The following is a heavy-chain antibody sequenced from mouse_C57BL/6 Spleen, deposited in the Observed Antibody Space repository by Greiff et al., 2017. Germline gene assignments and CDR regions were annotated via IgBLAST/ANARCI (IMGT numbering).Heavy chain of an antibody. CDR3: AREVVGQDY. J-gene: IGHJ2*01. D-gene: IGHD3-3*01. CDR1: GYTFTDYY. V-gene: IGHV1-26*01. CDR2: INPNNGGT. Sequence: VQLQQSGPELVKPGASVKISCKASGYTFTDYYMNWVKQSHGKSLEWIGDINPNNGGTSYNQKFKGKATLTVDKSSSTAYMELRSLTSEDSAVYYCAREVVGQDYWGQGTTLTVSS.